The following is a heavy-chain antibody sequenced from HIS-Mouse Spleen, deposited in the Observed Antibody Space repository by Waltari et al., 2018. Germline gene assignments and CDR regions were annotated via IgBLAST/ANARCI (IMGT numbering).Heavy chain of an antibody. Sequence: QVQLVQSGAEVKKPGASVKVSCKASGYAFTSYDIKWVPQGTGQGLEWMGWINPNSGNTGYAQKFQGGVTMTRNTSISTAYMELSSLRSEDTAVYYCARIGSHRRGYSYGYWFDPWGQGTLVTVSS. J-gene: IGHJ5*02. V-gene: IGHV1-8*01. CDR2: INPNSGNT. CDR1: GYAFTSYD. D-gene: IGHD5-18*01. CDR3: ARIGSHRRGYSYGYWFDP.